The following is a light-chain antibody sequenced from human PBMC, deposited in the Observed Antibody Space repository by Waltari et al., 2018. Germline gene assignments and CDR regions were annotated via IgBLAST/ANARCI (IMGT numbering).Light chain of an antibody. CDR3: QQYGSSPRT. Sequence: ENVLTQSPGTLSLSPGERATLSCRASQNIGGNYLVWYQHKPGQAPRLLIYDASRRATGIPDRFSGSGSGTDFTLTISSLEPEDFAVYHGQQYGSSPRTFGQGTKLEI. CDR1: QNIGGNY. V-gene: IGKV3-20*01. J-gene: IGKJ2*01. CDR2: DAS.